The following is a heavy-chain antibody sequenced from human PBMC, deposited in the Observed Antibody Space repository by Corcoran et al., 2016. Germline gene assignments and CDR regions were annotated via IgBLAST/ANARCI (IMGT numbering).Heavy chain of an antibody. V-gene: IGHV3-48*04. CDR3: ARAERDERTVTTYYYYGMDV. CDR2: ISSSSSTI. Sequence: EVQLVESGGGLVQPGGSLRLSCAASGFTFSSYSMNWVRQAPGKGLEWVSYISSSSSTIYYADSVKGRFTISRDNAKNSLYLQMNSLRAEDTAVYYWARAERDERTVTTYYYYGMDVWGQGTTVTVSS. D-gene: IGHD4-4*01. J-gene: IGHJ6*02. CDR1: GFTFSSYS.